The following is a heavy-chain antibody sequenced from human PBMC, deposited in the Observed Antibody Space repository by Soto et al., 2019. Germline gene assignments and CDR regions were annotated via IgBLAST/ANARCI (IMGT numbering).Heavy chain of an antibody. J-gene: IGHJ4*02. CDR3: ARRGVSGPVDY. CDR1: GGSISSSSYY. Sequence: QLQLQESGPGLVKPSETLSLTCTVSGGSISSSSYYWGWIRQPPGKGLEWIGNIYYSGSAYYNPSLRRRVTISVDMSKNNFSLKLSSVTAADPAVYYCARRGVSGPVDYWGQGTLVTVSS. D-gene: IGHD3-10*01. V-gene: IGHV4-39*02. CDR2: IYYSGSA.